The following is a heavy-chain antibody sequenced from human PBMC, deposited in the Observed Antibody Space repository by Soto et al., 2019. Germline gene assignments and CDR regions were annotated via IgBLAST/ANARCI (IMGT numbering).Heavy chain of an antibody. CDR1: GFTFSSYA. J-gene: IGHJ5*02. Sequence: GGSLRLSCAASGFTFSSYAMHWVRQAPGKGLEWVAVISYDGSNKYYADSVKGRFTISRDNSKNTLYLQMNSLRAEDTAVYYCARDSYGSGSAFDPWGQGTLVTVSS. V-gene: IGHV3-30-3*01. D-gene: IGHD3-10*01. CDR3: ARDSYGSGSAFDP. CDR2: ISYDGSNK.